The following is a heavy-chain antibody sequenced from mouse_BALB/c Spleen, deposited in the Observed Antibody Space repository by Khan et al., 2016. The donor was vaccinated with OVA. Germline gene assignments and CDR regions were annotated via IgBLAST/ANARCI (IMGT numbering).Heavy chain of an antibody. CDR3: AREGTYFWYFDV. D-gene: IGHD2-10*01. J-gene: IGHJ1*01. V-gene: IGHV14-3*02. CDR2: IDPANGNT. CDR1: GFNIKDTY. Sequence: VQLKESGAELVKPGASVKLSCTASGFNIKDTYMHWVKQRPEQGLEWIGRIDPANGNTKYDPKFQGKATITADTSSNTAYQQLSSLTSEDTVVDICAREGTYFWYFDVWGAGTTVTVSS.